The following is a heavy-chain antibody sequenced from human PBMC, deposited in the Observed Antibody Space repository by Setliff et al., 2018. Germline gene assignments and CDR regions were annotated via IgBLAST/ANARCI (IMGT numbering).Heavy chain of an antibody. CDR3: SRLVRYCTRTSCQRLSGDDY. J-gene: IGHJ4*02. CDR1: GYIFTDYG. V-gene: IGHV1-18*01. Sequence: GASVKVSCKASGYIFTDYGVTWVRQAPGQGLEWVGWISPYSGNTYYAPKFQGRITMTTDTSTTTAYMELKSLRSDDTAIYYCSRLVRYCTRTSCQRLSGDDYWGQGALVTVSS. CDR2: ISPYSGNT. D-gene: IGHD2-2*01.